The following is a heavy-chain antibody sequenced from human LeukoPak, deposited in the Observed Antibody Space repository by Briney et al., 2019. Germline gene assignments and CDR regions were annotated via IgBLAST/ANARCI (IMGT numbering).Heavy chain of an antibody. CDR3: ARYNSPYYYYYYYMDF. CDR1: GGSISSGDYY. J-gene: IGHJ6*03. D-gene: IGHD1-20*01. CDR2: IYYSGST. Sequence: PSETLSLTCTVSGGSISSGDYYWSWIRQPPGKGLEWIGYIYYSGSTNYNPSLKSRVTISVDTSKNQFSLKLSSVTAADAAVYYCARYNSPYYYYYYYMDFWGKGTMVTVSS. V-gene: IGHV4-30-4*08.